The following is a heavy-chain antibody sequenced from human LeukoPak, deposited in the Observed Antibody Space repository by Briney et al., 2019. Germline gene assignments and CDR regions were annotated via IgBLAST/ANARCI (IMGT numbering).Heavy chain of an antibody. Sequence: PGGSLRLSCAASGFTFSSYSMNWVRQAPGKGLEWVSSISSSSSYIYYADSVKGRFTISRDNAKNSLYLQMNSLRAEDTAVYYCARDHLRYSGSYYRSTYYYYYGMDVWGQGTTVTVSS. D-gene: IGHD1-26*01. CDR1: GFTFSSYS. V-gene: IGHV3-21*01. J-gene: IGHJ6*02. CDR3: ARDHLRYSGSYYRSTYYYYYGMDV. CDR2: ISSSSSYI.